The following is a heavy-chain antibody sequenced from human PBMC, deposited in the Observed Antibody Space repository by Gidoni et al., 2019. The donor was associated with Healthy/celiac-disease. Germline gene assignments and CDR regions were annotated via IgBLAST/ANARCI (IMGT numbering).Heavy chain of an antibody. CDR2: IYYSGST. Sequence: QLQLQESGPGLVKPSETLSLTCTVSGGSISSSSYSWGWIRQPPGKGLEWIGSIYYSGSTYYNPSLKSRVTISVDTSKNQFSLKLSSVTAADTAVYYCAGISMITFGGVIVRTPHIGYWGQGTLVTVSS. J-gene: IGHJ4*02. CDR1: GGSISSSSYS. D-gene: IGHD3-16*02. V-gene: IGHV4-39*01. CDR3: AGISMITFGGVIVRTPHIGY.